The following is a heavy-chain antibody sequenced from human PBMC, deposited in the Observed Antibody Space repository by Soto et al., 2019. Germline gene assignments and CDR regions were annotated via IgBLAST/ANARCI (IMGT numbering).Heavy chain of an antibody. CDR1: GFTFSRYA. V-gene: IGHV3-30*18. CDR2: ISYDGSNK. J-gene: IGHJ4*02. CDR3: AKDHRTTVTTRGVWYFDY. Sequence: ESGGGVVQPGTSLRLSCAASGFTFSRYAMHWVRQAPGKGLEWVALISYDGSNKYYADSVKGRFTISRDTSKNTLYLQMNSLRDEDTAVYYCAKDHRTTVTTRGVWYFDYWGQGTLVTVSS. D-gene: IGHD4-17*01.